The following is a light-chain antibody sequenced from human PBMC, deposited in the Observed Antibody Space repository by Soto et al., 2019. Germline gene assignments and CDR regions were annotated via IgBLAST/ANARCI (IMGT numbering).Light chain of an antibody. V-gene: IGKV3-20*01. J-gene: IGKJ1*01. CDR1: QSVGSNY. Sequence: ELVLTQSPATLSLSPGERATLSCRASQSVGSNYLAWYQQKPGQAPRLLIYGASSRATGIPDRFSGSGSATDFTLTISRLEPEDFAVYYCQQYCCSPKTFGQGTKVEVK. CDR3: QQYCCSPKT. CDR2: GAS.